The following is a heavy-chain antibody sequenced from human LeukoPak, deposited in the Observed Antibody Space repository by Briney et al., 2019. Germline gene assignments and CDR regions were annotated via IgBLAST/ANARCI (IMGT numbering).Heavy chain of an antibody. J-gene: IGHJ4*02. CDR2: IIPILGIA. D-gene: IGHD1-26*01. CDR3: ARDPSGSYLDYFDY. CDR1: GGTFSSYA. Sequence: ASVKVSCKAAGGTFSSYAISWVRQAPGQGLEWMGGIIPILGIANYAQKFQGRVTITADKSTSTAYMELSSLRSEDTAVYYCARDPSGSYLDYFDYWGQGTLVTVSS. V-gene: IGHV1-69*10.